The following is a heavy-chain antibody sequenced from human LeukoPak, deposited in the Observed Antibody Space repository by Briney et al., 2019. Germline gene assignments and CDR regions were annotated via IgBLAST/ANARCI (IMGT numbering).Heavy chain of an antibody. CDR2: ISSSSSYT. D-gene: IGHD5-12*01. Sequence: GRSLRLSCAASGFTFSDYYMSWIRQAPGKGLEWVSYISSSSSYTNYADSVKGRFTISRDNAKNSLYLQMNSLRAEDTAVYYCARDKRGYSGYDYDYWGQGTLVTVSS. V-gene: IGHV3-11*06. CDR3: ARDKRGYSGYDYDY. J-gene: IGHJ4*02. CDR1: GFTFSDYY.